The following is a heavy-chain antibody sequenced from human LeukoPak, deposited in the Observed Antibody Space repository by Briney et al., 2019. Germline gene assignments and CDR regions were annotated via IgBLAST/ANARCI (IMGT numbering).Heavy chain of an antibody. D-gene: IGHD6-19*01. J-gene: IGHJ4*02. CDR3: ARDRPYSSGSAY. Sequence: GGSLRLSCVASGFTFSSYGMHWVRQAPGKGLEWVAVIWYDGSNKYYADSVKGRFTVSRDNSKNSLYLQMNSLRADDTAVYYCARDRPYSSGSAYWGQGTLVTVSS. V-gene: IGHV3-33*01. CDR2: IWYDGSNK. CDR1: GFTFSSYG.